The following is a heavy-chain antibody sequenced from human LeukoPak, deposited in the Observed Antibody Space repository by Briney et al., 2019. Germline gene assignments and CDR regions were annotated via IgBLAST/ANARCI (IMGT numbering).Heavy chain of an antibody. CDR3: ARTPVSHYYYYYYMDV. CDR2: IYYSGTT. Sequence: SETLSLTCSVSGASISTSSYYWGWIRQSPGKGLEWIGSIYYSGTTYYNSSLRSRVIISLDTSKNQFSLRLTSVTAADTAVYYCARTPVSHYYYYYYMDVWGKGTTVTVSS. V-gene: IGHV4-39*01. J-gene: IGHJ6*03. CDR1: GASISTSSYY. D-gene: IGHD2-15*01.